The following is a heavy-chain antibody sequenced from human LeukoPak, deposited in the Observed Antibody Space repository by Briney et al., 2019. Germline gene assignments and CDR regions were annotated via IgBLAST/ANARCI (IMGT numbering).Heavy chain of an antibody. D-gene: IGHD5-24*01. Sequence: GGSLRLSCAASGFMSDDYAMHWVRQVPGRGLEWVSLISGDAVSSFYTDSVKGRFTISRDNNNSSLSLQMRRLTTEDTAFYYCVREQFSHTSNYFDNWGQGILVTVSS. CDR2: ISGDAVSS. CDR3: VREQFSHTSNYFDN. V-gene: IGHV3-43*02. J-gene: IGHJ4*02. CDR1: GFMSDDYA.